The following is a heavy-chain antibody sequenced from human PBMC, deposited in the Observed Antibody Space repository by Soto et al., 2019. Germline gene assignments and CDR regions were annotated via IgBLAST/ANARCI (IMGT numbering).Heavy chain of an antibody. CDR2: IYSGGST. J-gene: IGHJ5*02. V-gene: IGHV3-53*01. CDR1: GFTVSSNY. CDR3: ERVVVAADNWFDP. D-gene: IGHD2-15*01. Sequence: GGSLRLSCAASGFTVSSNYMSWVRQAPGKGLEWVSVIYSGGSTYYADSVKGRFTISRDNSKNTLYLQMNSLRAEDTAVYYCERVVVAADNWFDPWGQGTLVTVSS.